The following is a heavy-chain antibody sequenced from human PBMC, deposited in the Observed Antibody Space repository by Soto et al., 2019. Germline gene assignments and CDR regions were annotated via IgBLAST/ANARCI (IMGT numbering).Heavy chain of an antibody. CDR2: IRSKAYGGTT. J-gene: IGHJ4*02. CDR3: TRALPSSSWYFVDPYFDY. V-gene: IGHV3-49*03. Sequence: PGGSLRLSCTASGFTFGDYAMSWFRQAPGKGLEWVGFIRSKAYGGTTEYAASVKGRFTISRDDSKSIAYLQMNSLKTEDTAVYYCTRALPSSSWYFVDPYFDYWGQGTLVTVSS. D-gene: IGHD6-13*01. CDR1: GFTFGDYA.